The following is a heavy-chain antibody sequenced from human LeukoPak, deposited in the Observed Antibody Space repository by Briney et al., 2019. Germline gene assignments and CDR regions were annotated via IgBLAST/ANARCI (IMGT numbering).Heavy chain of an antibody. CDR2: IYSGGSA. J-gene: IGHJ4*02. Sequence: PGGSLRLSCAASGFSVKNNYMSWVRQAPGKGLEWVSVIYSGGSADYADSVKGRFTISGDNSRNTLYLQMNSLRAEDSAVYYCVKMTNPWVRAPIGHWGQGTLVTVSS. D-gene: IGHD1-1*01. CDR1: GFSVKNNY. CDR3: VKMTNPWVRAPIGH. V-gene: IGHV3-53*01.